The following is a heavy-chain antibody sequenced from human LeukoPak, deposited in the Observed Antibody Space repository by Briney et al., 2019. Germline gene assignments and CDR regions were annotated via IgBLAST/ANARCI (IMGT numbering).Heavy chain of an antibody. CDR1: GYTFTGYY. CDR2: INPNSGGT. D-gene: IGHD6-13*01. V-gene: IGHV1-2*02. CDR3: ARDLVAIAAAGTHWFDP. Sequence: GASVKVSCKASGYTFTGYYMHWVRQAPGQGLEWMGWINPNSGGTNYAQKFQGRVTMTRDTSISTAYMELSRLRSDDTAVYYCARDLVAIAAAGTHWFDPWGQGTLVTVSS. J-gene: IGHJ5*02.